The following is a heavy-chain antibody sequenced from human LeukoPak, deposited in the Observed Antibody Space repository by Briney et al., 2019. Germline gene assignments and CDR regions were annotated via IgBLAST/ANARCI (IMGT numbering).Heavy chain of an antibody. CDR2: INPNSGGT. Sequence: ASVKVSCKASGYTFTGYYLHWVRQAPGQGLEWMGWINPNSGGTNHAQKFQGRVTMTRDTSISTAYMELSRLRSDDTAVYYCAKGGFSYPNWFDPWGQGTLVTVSS. CDR1: GYTFTGYY. D-gene: IGHD5-18*01. J-gene: IGHJ5*02. CDR3: AKGGFSYPNWFDP. V-gene: IGHV1-2*02.